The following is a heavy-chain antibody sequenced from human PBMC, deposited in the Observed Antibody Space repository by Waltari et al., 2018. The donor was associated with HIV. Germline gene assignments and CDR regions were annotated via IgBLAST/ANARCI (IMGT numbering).Heavy chain of an antibody. V-gene: IGHV1-2*02. Sequence: QVQLVQSGAEVKKPGASVKVSCKASGYTFTGYYMHWVRQAPGQGLEWMGWSNPNRGGTNYAQKLQGRVTMTRDTSISTAYMELSRLRSDDTAVYYCARANSKGAFDIWGQGTMVTVSS. CDR2: SNPNRGGT. D-gene: IGHD4-4*01. J-gene: IGHJ3*02. CDR1: GYTFTGYY. CDR3: ARANSKGAFDI.